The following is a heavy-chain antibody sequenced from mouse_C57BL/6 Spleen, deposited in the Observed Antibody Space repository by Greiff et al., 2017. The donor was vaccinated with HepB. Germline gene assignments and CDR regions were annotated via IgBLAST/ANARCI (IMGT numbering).Heavy chain of an antibody. D-gene: IGHD2-2*01. V-gene: IGHV1-39*01. J-gene: IGHJ4*01. CDR1: GYSFTDYN. CDR3: ARGMGGYEDYAMDY. Sequence: VQLKESGPELVKPGASVKISCKASGYSFTDYNMNWVKQSNGKSLEWIGVINPNYGTTSYNQKFKGKATLTVDQSSSTAYMQLNSLTSEDSAVYYCARGMGGYEDYAMDYWGQGTSVTVSS. CDR2: INPNYGTT.